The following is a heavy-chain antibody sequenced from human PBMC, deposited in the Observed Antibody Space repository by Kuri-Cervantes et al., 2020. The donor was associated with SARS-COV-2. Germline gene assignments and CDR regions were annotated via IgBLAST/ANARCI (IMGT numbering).Heavy chain of an antibody. CDR1: GFTVSSNY. V-gene: IGHV3-53*01. CDR3: ARLSAPMVRGVLDY. CDR2: IYSGGST. J-gene: IGHJ4*02. Sequence: GGSLRLSCAASGFTVSSNYMSWVRQAPGKGLEWVSVIYSGGSTYYADSVKGRFTISRDNAKNSLYLQMNSLRAEDTALYHCARLSAPMVRGVLDYWGQGTLVTVSS. D-gene: IGHD3-10*01.